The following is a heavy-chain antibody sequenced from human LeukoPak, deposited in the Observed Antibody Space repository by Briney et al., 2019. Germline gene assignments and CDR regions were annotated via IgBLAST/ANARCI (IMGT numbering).Heavy chain of an antibody. CDR3: AKVVRTISAGDAFDI. CDR2: ISGSGGST. Sequence: ISGSGGSTYYADSVKGRFTIPRDNSKNTLYLQMNSLRAEDTAVYYCAKVVRTISAGDAFDIWGQGTMVTVSS. D-gene: IGHD3-9*01. J-gene: IGHJ3*02. V-gene: IGHV3-23*01.